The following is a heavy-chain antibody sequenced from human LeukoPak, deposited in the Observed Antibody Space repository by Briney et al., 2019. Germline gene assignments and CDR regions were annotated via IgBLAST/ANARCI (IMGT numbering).Heavy chain of an antibody. D-gene: IGHD3-22*01. CDR2: IYTSGST. Sequence: KASETLSLTCTVSGGSISSGSYYWSWIRQPAGKGLEWIGRIYTSGSTNYNPSLKSRVTISVDTSKNQFSLKLSSVTAADTAGYYWAAQYYYDSSGYSYFDYWGQGTLVTVSS. V-gene: IGHV4-61*02. J-gene: IGHJ4*02. CDR1: GGSISSGSYY. CDR3: AAQYYYDSSGYSYFDY.